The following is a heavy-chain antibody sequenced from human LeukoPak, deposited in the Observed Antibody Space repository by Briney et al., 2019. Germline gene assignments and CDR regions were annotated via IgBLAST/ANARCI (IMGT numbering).Heavy chain of an antibody. D-gene: IGHD6-13*01. Sequence: SETLSLTCTVSGGSISSYYWSWIRQPAGKGLEWIGRIYTSGSTNYNPSLKSRVTMSVDTSKNQFSLKLSSVTAADTAVYYCARGRWGSSHGYYFDYWGQGTLVTVSS. CDR3: ARGRWGSSHGYYFDY. V-gene: IGHV4-4*07. CDR2: IYTSGST. CDR1: GGSISSYY. J-gene: IGHJ4*02.